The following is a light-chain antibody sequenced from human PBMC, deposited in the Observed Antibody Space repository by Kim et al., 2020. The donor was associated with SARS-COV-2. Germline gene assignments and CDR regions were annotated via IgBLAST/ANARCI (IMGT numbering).Light chain of an antibody. CDR3: QQHSNWPRMA. CDR1: PSGSSC. CDR2: DAS. V-gene: IGKV3-11*01. Sequence: SPWEKATLSCRGRPSGSSCYAGYHQKPGQAPRLLIYDASNRATGIPARCSGSGSGTDFTLTISSLVHEDFAVYYCQQHSNWPRMAFGQGTRLEIK. J-gene: IGKJ5*01.